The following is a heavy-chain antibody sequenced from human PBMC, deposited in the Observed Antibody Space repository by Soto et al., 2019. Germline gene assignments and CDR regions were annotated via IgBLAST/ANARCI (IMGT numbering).Heavy chain of an antibody. Sequence: VQLVESGGGVVQPGRSLRLSCAASGFTFSRYAMHWVRQAPGKGLEGVAVISYYGSNKYYADSVKGRFTISRDNSKNTLYMPRNRLRDGGTAVYSGARYSHQLPPWGYFDLWGRGTLVTVSS. CDR1: GFTFSRYA. CDR2: ISYYGSNK. J-gene: IGHJ2*01. CDR3: ARYSHQLPPWGYFDL. D-gene: IGHD2-2*01. V-gene: IGHV3-30-3*01.